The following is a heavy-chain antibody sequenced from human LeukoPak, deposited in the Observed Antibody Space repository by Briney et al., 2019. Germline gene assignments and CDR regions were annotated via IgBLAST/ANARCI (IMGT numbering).Heavy chain of an antibody. Sequence: GGSLRLSCAASGFTFSSYWMSWVRQAPGKGPEWVANIKQDGSEKNYVGSVKGRFTISRDNAKKSLYLQMNSPRAGDAAVYYCARDLPMGSFWGQGTLVTVSS. CDR3: ARDLPMGSF. J-gene: IGHJ4*02. CDR1: GFTFSSYW. V-gene: IGHV3-7*01. D-gene: IGHD3-16*01. CDR2: IKQDGSEK.